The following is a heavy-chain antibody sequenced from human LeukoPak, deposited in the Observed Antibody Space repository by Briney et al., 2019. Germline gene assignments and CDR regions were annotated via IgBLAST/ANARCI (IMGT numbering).Heavy chain of an antibody. CDR3: AKCYSSSWYYFDY. V-gene: IGHV3-23*01. CDR1: RFTFSSYA. CDR2: ISGSGGST. J-gene: IGHJ4*02. D-gene: IGHD6-13*01. Sequence: GGSLRLSCAASRFTFSSYAMSWVRQAPGKGLEWVSAISGSGGSTYYADSVKGRFTISRDNSKNTLYLQMNSLRAEDTAVYYCAKCYSSSWYYFDYWGQGTLVTVSS.